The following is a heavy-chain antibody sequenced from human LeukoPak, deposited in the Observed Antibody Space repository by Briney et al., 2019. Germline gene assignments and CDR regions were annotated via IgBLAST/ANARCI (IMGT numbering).Heavy chain of an antibody. J-gene: IGHJ6*04. V-gene: IGHV3-48*03. CDR1: GFTFSSYE. CDR3: VRGLPLMDV. CDR2: ISSSGSTI. Sequence: GGSLRLSCAASGFTFSSYEMNWVRQAPGKGLEWVSYISSSGSTIYYADSVKGRFTISRDNAKSTLYLQMNSLRVEDTAVYYCVRGLPLMDVWGKGTTVTVSS.